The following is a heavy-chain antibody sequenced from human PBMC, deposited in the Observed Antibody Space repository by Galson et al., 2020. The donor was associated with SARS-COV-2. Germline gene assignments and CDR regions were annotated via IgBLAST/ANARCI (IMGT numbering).Heavy chain of an antibody. V-gene: IGHV1-46*01. J-gene: IGHJ5*02. D-gene: IGHD3-16*01. CDR3: ARDTPHLPVWGGWFDP. CDR2: INPNGDST. CDR1: GYTFSSHY. Sequence: ASVKVSCKASGYTFSSHYIHWVRQAPGQGPEWMGIINPNGDSTSYAQKFQGRVTMTSDTATNIVYMELSSLRSEDTAVYYCARDTPHLPVWGGWFDPWGQGTLVIVSS.